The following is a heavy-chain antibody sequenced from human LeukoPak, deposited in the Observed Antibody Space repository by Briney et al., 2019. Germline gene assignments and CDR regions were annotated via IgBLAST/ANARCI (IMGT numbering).Heavy chain of an antibody. V-gene: IGHV4-39*01. CDR1: GGSISSSSYY. Sequence: SETLSLTCTVSGGSISSSSYYWGWIRQPPGKGLEWIGSIYYSGSPYYNPSLKSRVTISVDTSKKQFSLKLSSVTAADTAVYYCARHVGFITMVRGVINNNWFDPWGQGTLVTASS. D-gene: IGHD3-10*01. CDR3: ARHVGFITMVRGVINNNWFDP. J-gene: IGHJ5*02. CDR2: IYYSGSP.